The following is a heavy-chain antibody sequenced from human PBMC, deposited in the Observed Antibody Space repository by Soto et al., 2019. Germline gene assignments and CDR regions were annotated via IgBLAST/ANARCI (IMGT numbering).Heavy chain of an antibody. J-gene: IGHJ4*02. CDR2: IYYSGST. CDR3: ARVLKCGGDCYYFDY. D-gene: IGHD2-21*02. CDR1: GGSISSYY. Sequence: SETLSLTCTVSGGSISSYYWSWIRQPPGKGLEWIGYIYYSGSTNYNPSLKSRVTISVDTSKNQFSLKLSSVTAADTAVYYCARVLKCGGDCYYFDYWGQGTLVTVSS. V-gene: IGHV4-59*01.